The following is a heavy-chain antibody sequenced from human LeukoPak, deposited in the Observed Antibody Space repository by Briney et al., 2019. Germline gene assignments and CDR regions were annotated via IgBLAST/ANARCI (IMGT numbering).Heavy chain of an antibody. CDR1: GGSISSSSYY. D-gene: IGHD5-24*01. CDR2: IYYSGST. V-gene: IGHV4-39*01. J-gene: IGHJ4*02. CDR3: ARLGGMATIAFDY. Sequence: PSETLSLTCTVSGGSISSSSYYWGWIRQPPGKGLEWIGSIYYSGSTYCNPSLKSRVTISVDTSKNQFSLKLSSVTAADTAVYYCARLGGMATIAFDYWGQGTLVTVSS.